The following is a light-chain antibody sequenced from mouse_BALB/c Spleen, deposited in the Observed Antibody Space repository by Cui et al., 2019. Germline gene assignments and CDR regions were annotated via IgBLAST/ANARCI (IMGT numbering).Light chain of an antibody. CDR3: HQRSSQYT. CDR1: ASISY. J-gene: IGKJ2*01. Sequence: IVLTQSPAIMSASPGEKVTMTCSASASISYMHWYQQKPGKSPKRRIYDTSTLDPGVPARFSGSGSGSAYSLTISSMEAEDAATYYCHQRSSQYTFGGGTKLEIK. CDR2: DTS. V-gene: IGKV4-70*01.